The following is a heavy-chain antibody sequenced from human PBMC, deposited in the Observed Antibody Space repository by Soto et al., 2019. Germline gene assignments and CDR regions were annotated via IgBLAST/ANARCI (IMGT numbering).Heavy chain of an antibody. J-gene: IGHJ5*02. V-gene: IGHV4-31*03. CDR1: GGSISSGGYY. Sequence: SETLSLTCTVSGGSISSGGYYWSWIRQHPGKGLEWIGYIYYSGSTYYNPSLKSRVTISVDTSKNQFSLKLSSVTAADTAVYYCARDHPRRGAKKYCSSTSCYIGGNWFDPWGQGTLVTVSS. CDR2: IYYSGST. CDR3: ARDHPRRGAKKYCSSTSCYIGGNWFDP. D-gene: IGHD2-2*02.